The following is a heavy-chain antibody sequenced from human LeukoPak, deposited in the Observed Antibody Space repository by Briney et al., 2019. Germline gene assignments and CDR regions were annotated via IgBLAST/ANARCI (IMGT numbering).Heavy chain of an antibody. D-gene: IGHD6-6*01. J-gene: IGHJ1*01. CDR3: ANEYSSSSGRSFQH. Sequence: GGSLRLSCAASGFTFSSYWMHWVRQAPGKGLVWVSRINTDESSTHYADSVKGRFTISRDNAKNTLYLQMNSLRAEDTAVYYCANEYSSSSGRSFQHWGQGTLVTVSS. CDR2: INTDESST. CDR1: GFTFSSYW. V-gene: IGHV3-74*01.